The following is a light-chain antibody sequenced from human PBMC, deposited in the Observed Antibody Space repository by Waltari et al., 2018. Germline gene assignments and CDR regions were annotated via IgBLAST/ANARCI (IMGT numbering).Light chain of an antibody. CDR1: QSICNN. V-gene: IGKV3-15*01. Sequence: EILLTQSPATLSVSPGELSTLSSRSSQSICNNFSCYQRKPALPPRLLIYGASTRANTIPARFSGSGSGTEFTLTISNLQSEDFAVYYCQQYNDWPQWTFGQGTKVEIK. J-gene: IGKJ1*01. CDR2: GAS. CDR3: QQYNDWPQWT.